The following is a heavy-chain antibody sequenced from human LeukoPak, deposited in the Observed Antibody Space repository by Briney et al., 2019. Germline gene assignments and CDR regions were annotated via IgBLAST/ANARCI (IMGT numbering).Heavy chain of an antibody. CDR3: ARGEYSYGFEDAFDI. V-gene: IGHV3-30*03. CDR2: ISYDGSNK. CDR1: GFTFSSYG. Sequence: GRSLRLSCAASGFTFSSYGMHWVRQAPGKGLERVAVISYDGSNKYYADSVKGRFTISRDNSKNTLYLQMNSLRAEDTAVYYCARGEYSYGFEDAFDIWGQGTMVTVSS. J-gene: IGHJ3*02. D-gene: IGHD5-18*01.